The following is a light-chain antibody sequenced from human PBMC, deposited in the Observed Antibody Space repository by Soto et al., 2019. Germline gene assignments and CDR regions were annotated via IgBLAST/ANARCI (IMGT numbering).Light chain of an antibody. J-gene: IGLJ1*01. Sequence: QAVLTQPPSASGTPGQRVTISCSGSNSNIGNNKVNWYQQLPGTAPKLLIYTSNQRPSGVPDRFSGSKSGTSASLAISGLQSEDEADYDCATWDDSLHGYVFGTGTKVTVL. CDR2: TSN. CDR3: ATWDDSLHGYV. V-gene: IGLV1-44*01. CDR1: NSNIGNNK.